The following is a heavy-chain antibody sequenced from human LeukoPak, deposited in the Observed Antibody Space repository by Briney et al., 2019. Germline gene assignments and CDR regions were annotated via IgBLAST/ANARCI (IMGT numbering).Heavy chain of an antibody. CDR3: ARGNRYNWNNHNWFDP. V-gene: IGHV4-4*07. CDR2: IYTSGST. J-gene: IGHJ5*02. Sequence: LETLSLTCTVSGGSISSYYWSWIRQPAGKGLEWIGRIYTSGSTNYNPSLKSRVTMSVDTSKNQFSLKLSSVTAADTAVYYCARGNRYNWNNHNWFDPWGQGTLVTVSS. CDR1: GGSISSYY. D-gene: IGHD1/OR15-1a*01.